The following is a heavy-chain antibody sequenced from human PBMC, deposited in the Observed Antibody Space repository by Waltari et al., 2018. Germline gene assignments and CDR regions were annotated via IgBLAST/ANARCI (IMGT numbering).Heavy chain of an antibody. Sequence: QVQLQESGPSLLKPSETLSRICTVSGGSISGFYWSWVWQPPGKGLDWIGYIYYTGSTNFNPSLKSRVTMSVDTSKNQFSLKLSSVTAADTAFYYCARGGGGDWEWFDPWGQGTLVTVSS. CDR1: GGSISGFY. J-gene: IGHJ5*02. V-gene: IGHV4-59*01. CDR2: IYYTGST. CDR3: ARGGGGDWEWFDP. D-gene: IGHD2-21*02.